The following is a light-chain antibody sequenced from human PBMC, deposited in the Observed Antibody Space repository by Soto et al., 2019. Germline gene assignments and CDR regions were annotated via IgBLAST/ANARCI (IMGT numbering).Light chain of an antibody. Sequence: DIQMTQSPSTLSASVGDRVTITCRASQSVSTWLAWYQQKPGKGPKLLIYDASSLDSGVPSRFSGSGSGTEFTLTISNRLPDDFATYYGQQFNSYPWTFGQRTKVEIK. CDR1: QSVSTW. V-gene: IGKV1-5*01. CDR3: QQFNSYPWT. CDR2: DAS. J-gene: IGKJ1*01.